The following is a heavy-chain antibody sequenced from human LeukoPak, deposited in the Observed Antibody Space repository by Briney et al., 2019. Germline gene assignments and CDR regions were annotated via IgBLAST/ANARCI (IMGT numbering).Heavy chain of an antibody. J-gene: IGHJ3*02. D-gene: IGHD2-15*01. V-gene: IGHV4-59*01. CDR3: ARVVVVAAVISDAFDI. Sequence: SETLSLTCTVSGGSISSYYWSWIRQPPGKGLEWIGYIYYSGSTNYNPSLKSRVTISVDTSKNQLSLKLSSVTAADTAVYYCARVVVVAAVISDAFDIWGQGTMVTVSS. CDR2: IYYSGST. CDR1: GGSISSYY.